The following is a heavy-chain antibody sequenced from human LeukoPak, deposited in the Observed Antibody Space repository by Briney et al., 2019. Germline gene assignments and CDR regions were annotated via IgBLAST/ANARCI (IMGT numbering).Heavy chain of an antibody. J-gene: IGHJ4*02. CDR3: TRSQFDY. Sequence: GGSLRLSCEPSGFPFSSYWMLWVRQAPGKGLVWVSRISGDGTIKTYADFVRGRFTISRDNTKNILYLQMNSLKVEDTAIYFCTRSQFDYWGQGVLVTVSS. CDR1: GFPFSSYW. CDR2: ISGDGTIK. V-gene: IGHV3-74*03.